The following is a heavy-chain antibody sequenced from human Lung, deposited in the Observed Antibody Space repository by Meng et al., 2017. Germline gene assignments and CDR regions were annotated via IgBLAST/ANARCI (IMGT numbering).Heavy chain of an antibody. J-gene: IGHJ4*02. CDR1: GGSFSDYY. V-gene: IGHV4-34*01. CDR3: ARGPTTMAHDFDY. Sequence: QVQLPPWGAGLLKPSATLSLPCVVSGGSFSDYYWSWIRQPPGKGLEWIGEINHSGSTNYNPSLESRATISVDTSQNNLSLKLSSVTAADSAVYYCARGPTTMAHDFDYWGQGTLVTVSS. D-gene: IGHD4-11*01. CDR2: INHSGST.